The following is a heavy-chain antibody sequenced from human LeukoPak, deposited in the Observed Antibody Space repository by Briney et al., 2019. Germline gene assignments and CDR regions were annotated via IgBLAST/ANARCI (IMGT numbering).Heavy chain of an antibody. J-gene: IGHJ3*02. CDR3: ARDLQLADAFAI. V-gene: IGHV3-23*01. CDR1: GFTFSSYA. D-gene: IGHD6-13*01. Sequence: GGSLRLSCAASGFTFSSYAMSWVRQAPGKGLEWVSAISGSGGSTYYADSVKGRFTISRDNSKNTLYLQMNSLRAEDTAVYYCARDLQLADAFAIWGQGTMVTVSS. CDR2: ISGSGGST.